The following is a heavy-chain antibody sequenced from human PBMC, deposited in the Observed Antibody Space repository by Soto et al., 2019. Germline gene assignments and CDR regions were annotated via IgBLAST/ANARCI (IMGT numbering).Heavy chain of an antibody. Sequence: QLQLQESGPGLVKPSETLSLTCTVSGGSISSSSYYWGWIRQPPGKGLEWIGSIYYSGSTYYNPSLKSRVTISVDTSKNQFSLKLSSVTAADTAVYYCARCSSSLTHYYYYGMDVWGQGTTVTVSS. CDR3: ARCSSSLTHYYYYGMDV. J-gene: IGHJ6*02. V-gene: IGHV4-39*01. CDR1: GGSISSSSYY. CDR2: IYYSGST. D-gene: IGHD6-13*01.